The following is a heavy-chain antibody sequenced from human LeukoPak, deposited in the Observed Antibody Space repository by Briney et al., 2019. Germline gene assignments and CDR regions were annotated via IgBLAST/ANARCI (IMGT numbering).Heavy chain of an antibody. V-gene: IGHV1-24*01. D-gene: IGHD5-12*01. CDR3: ATAELWGGYELPNL. J-gene: IGHJ5*02. CDR1: GYTLTELS. Sequence: ASVKVSCKVSGYTLTELSMHWVRQAPGKGLEWMGGFDPEDGGTIYAQKFQGRVTMTEDTSTDTAYMELSSLRSEDTAVYYCATAELWGGYELPNLWGQGTLVTVSS. CDR2: FDPEDGGT.